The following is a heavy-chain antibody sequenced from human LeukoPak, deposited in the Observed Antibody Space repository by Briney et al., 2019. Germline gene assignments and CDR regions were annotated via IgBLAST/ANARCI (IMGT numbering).Heavy chain of an antibody. V-gene: IGHV4-4*07. Sequence: SETLSLTCTVSGGSISSYYWSWIRQPAGKGLEWIGRIYTSGSNNYNPSLKSRVTMSVDTSKNQFSLKLSSVTAADTAVYYCARDGPQSHKSIAVAVYNWFDPWGQGTLVTVSS. J-gene: IGHJ5*02. CDR2: IYTSGSN. CDR3: ARDGPQSHKSIAVAVYNWFDP. CDR1: GGSISSYY. D-gene: IGHD6-19*01.